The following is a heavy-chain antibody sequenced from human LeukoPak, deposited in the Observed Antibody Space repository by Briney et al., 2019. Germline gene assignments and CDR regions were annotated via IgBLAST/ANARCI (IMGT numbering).Heavy chain of an antibody. CDR1: GFTFSSYG. CDR3: AKEYGSDWSYGMDD. CDR2: ISYDGSNK. D-gene: IGHD6-19*01. J-gene: IGHJ6*02. Sequence: PGRSLRLSCAASGFTFSSYGMHWVRQAPGKGLEWVAVISYDGSNKYYADSVKGRFNIPRANSKNTLYLQMNSLRAEDTAVYYCAKEYGSDWSYGMDDWGQGTTVAVSS. V-gene: IGHV3-30*18.